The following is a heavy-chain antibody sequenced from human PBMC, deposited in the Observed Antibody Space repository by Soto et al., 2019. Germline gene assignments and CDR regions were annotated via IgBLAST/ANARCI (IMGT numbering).Heavy chain of an antibody. CDR3: AGGITIVSPDKYSFDS. Sequence: SETLSLTCAAYGGSFSGYYWSWIRQPPGKGLEWIGEINHSGSTNYNPSLKSRVTISVDTSKNQFSLKLRSVTAADTAVYYWAGGITIVSPDKYSFDSWGQGTLVTASS. CDR2: INHSGST. J-gene: IGHJ4*02. CDR1: GGSFSGYY. D-gene: IGHD3-10*01. V-gene: IGHV4-34*01.